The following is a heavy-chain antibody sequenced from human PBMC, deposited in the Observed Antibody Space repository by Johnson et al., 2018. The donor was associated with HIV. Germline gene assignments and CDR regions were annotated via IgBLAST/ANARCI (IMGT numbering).Heavy chain of an antibody. J-gene: IGHJ3*02. Sequence: MQLVESGGGLVRPGGSLRLSCAASGFAVSSNYMNWVRQTPGKGLEWVSILYSAGSAYYADSVKGRFTISRDDSKNSLYLQMNSLKTEDTAVYYCTRWGSTVALDIWGQGTMVIVSS. CDR1: GFAVSSNY. CDR2: LYSAGSA. CDR3: TRWGSTVALDI. D-gene: IGHD3-16*01. V-gene: IGHV3-66*01.